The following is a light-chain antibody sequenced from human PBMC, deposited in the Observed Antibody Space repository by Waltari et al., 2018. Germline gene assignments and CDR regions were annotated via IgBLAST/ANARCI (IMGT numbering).Light chain of an antibody. CDR3: QQYYYTPAYT. CDR1: QSVLYRSDNRNY. CDR2: WAS. J-gene: IGKJ2*01. Sequence: DTVMTQSPDSLAVSLGERATINCKSSQSVLYRSDNRNYLAWYQHTPGQPPKLLIYWASTPESGLPDRFSGSGSGTDFTLTISCLLAEDVAVYYCQQYYYTPAYTFVQRTKLEI. V-gene: IGKV4-1*01.